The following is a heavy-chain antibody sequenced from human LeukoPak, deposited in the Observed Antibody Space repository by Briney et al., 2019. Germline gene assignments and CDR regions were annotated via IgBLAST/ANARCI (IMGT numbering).Heavy chain of an antibody. V-gene: IGHV3-21*01. CDR2: ISSSSGYI. CDR3: ARPPLTNEDY. J-gene: IGHJ4*02. CDR1: GFTFSSYS. Sequence: PGRSLRLSCAASGFTFSSYSMNLVRQAPGKGLEWVSSISSSSGYIYYADSVKGRFTISRDNAKNSLYLQMNSLRAEDTAVYYCARPPLTNEDYWGQGTLVTVSS. D-gene: IGHD2-8*01.